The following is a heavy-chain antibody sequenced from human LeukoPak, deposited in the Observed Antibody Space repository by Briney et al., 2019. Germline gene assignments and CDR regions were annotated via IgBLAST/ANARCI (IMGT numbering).Heavy chain of an antibody. CDR1: GFTFSSYA. V-gene: IGHV3-23*01. CDR3: AKDYSTIAAAANPLFDY. J-gene: IGHJ4*02. CDR2: ITGSGDST. Sequence: PGGSLRLSCAASGFTFSSYAMTWVRQAPGKGLEWVSGITGSGDSTFYADSVKGRFTISRDNSKNTLYLQMHSLRAEDTAVYYCAKDYSTIAAAANPLFDYWGQGVLVTVSS. D-gene: IGHD6-13*01.